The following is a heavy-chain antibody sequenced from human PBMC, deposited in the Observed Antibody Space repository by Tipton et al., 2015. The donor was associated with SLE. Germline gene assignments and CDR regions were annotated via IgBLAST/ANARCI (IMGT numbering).Heavy chain of an antibody. J-gene: IGHJ4*02. V-gene: IGHV3-11*01. CDR1: GFTFSYYY. D-gene: IGHD6-19*01. CDR2: ISSDGTSV. Sequence: SLRLSCTASGFTFSYYYMSWIRQAPGKGLEWVSYISSDGTSVHYSDSVKGRFTISRDNGKNSMYLQMNSLRAEDTAVYYCAKGSGWYKDWGQGMLVTVSS. CDR3: AKGSGWYKD.